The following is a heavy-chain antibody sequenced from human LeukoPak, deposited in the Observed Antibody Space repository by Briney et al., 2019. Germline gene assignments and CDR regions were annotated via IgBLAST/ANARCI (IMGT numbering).Heavy chain of an antibody. J-gene: IGHJ4*02. Sequence: SVEVSCKASGGTFSSYAISWVRQAPGQGLEWMGGIIPIFGTANYAQKFQGRVTITADESTSTAYMELSSLRSEDTAVYYCAREAGGYDQYYFDYWGQGTLVTVSS. V-gene: IGHV1-69*13. CDR3: AREAGGYDQYYFDY. D-gene: IGHD5-12*01. CDR1: GGTFSSYA. CDR2: IIPIFGTA.